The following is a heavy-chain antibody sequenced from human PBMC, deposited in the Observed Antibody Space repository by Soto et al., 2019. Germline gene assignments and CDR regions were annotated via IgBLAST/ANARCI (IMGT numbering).Heavy chain of an antibody. CDR1: GFTFDDYA. J-gene: IGHJ3*02. CDR2: ISWNSGNI. V-gene: IGHV3-9*01. CDR3: ARDPGGAFDI. Sequence: EVQLVESGGGLVQPGRSLRLSCAASGFTFDDYAMHWVRQAPGKGLEWVSGISWNSGNIDYADSVKGRFTISRDNAKNSLYLQVNSLRAEDKALYYCARDPGGAFDIWGQGTMVTVSS. D-gene: IGHD3-10*01.